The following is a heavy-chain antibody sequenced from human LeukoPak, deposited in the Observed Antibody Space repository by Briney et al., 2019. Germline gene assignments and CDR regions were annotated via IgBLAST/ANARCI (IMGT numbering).Heavy chain of an antibody. J-gene: IGHJ4*02. CDR3: ARLSITGTMNY. CDR2: IFPGDSDT. Sequence: GESLKISCKGSGYTSTTYCIGWVRQMPGKGLEWMGIIFPGDSDTRYGPSFQGQVTISADRSINTAYLQWSSLKASDTAMYYCARLSITGTMNYWGQGTLVTVSS. V-gene: IGHV5-51*01. CDR1: GYTSTTYC. D-gene: IGHD1-7*01.